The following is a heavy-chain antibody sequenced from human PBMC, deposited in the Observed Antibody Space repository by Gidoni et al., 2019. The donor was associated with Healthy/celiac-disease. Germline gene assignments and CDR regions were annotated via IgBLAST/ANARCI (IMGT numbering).Heavy chain of an antibody. Sequence: QVQLQESGPGLVKPSQTLALTCTVSAGFISTGGYYWSWLRQHPGKGLEWIGYIYYSGSTYYNPPLKSLVTISVDTSQNQFSLKLSSVTAADTAVYYCARDILTGYDNYYYYGMDVWGQGPTVTLSS. CDR1: AGFISTGGYY. J-gene: IGHJ6*02. CDR3: ARDILTGYDNYYYYGMDV. CDR2: IYYSGST. V-gene: IGHV4-31*01. D-gene: IGHD3-9*01.